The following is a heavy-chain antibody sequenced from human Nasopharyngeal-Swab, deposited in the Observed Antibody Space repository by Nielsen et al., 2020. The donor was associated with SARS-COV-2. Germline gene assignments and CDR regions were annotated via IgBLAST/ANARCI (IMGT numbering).Heavy chain of an antibody. D-gene: IGHD3-22*01. J-gene: IGHJ4*02. CDR3: ANYDSSGYLIDY. CDR1: GFTFSSYA. CDR2: ISGSGGST. Sequence: GGSLRLSWAASGFTFSSYAMSWVRQAPGKGLEWVSAISGSGGSTYYADSVKGRFTISRDNSKNTLYLQMNSLRAEDTAVYYCANYDSSGYLIDYWGQGTLVTVSS. V-gene: IGHV3-23*01.